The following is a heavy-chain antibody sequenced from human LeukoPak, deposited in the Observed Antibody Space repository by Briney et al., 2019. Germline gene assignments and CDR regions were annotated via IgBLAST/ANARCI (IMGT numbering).Heavy chain of an antibody. CDR3: AGEGHYYDSTGYYYGGEDY. CDR2: IYTRGST. CDR1: GGSISSYY. J-gene: IGHJ4*02. Sequence: SETLSLTCTVSGGSISSYYWSWIRQPAGKGLEWIGRIYTRGSTNYNPSLKSRVTMPADMSKNQFSLKLSSVTAADAAVYYCAGEGHYYDSTGYYYGGEDYWGQGTLVTVSS. D-gene: IGHD3-22*01. V-gene: IGHV4-4*07.